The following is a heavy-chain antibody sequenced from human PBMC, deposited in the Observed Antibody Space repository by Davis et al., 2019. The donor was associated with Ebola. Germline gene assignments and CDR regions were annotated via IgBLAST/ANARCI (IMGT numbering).Heavy chain of an antibody. J-gene: IGHJ5*02. CDR1: GYTFTSYG. V-gene: IGHV1-18*01. Sequence: ASVKVSCKASGYTFTSYGISWVRQAPGQGLEWMGWISAYNGNTNYAQKLQGRVTMTTDTSTSTAYMELRSLRSEDTAVYYCARDLGGIAPFNWFDPWGQGTLVTVSS. D-gene: IGHD6-13*01. CDR2: ISAYNGNT. CDR3: ARDLGGIAPFNWFDP.